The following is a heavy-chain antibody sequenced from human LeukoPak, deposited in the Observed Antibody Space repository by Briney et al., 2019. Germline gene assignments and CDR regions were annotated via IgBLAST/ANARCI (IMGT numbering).Heavy chain of an antibody. D-gene: IGHD2-2*02. V-gene: IGHV1-69*05. Sequence: ASVKVSCRASGGTFSSYAISWVRQAPGQGLEWMGGIIPIFGTANYAQKFQGRVTITTDESTSTAYMELSSLRSEDTAVYYCARVSQVPAAILYDAFDIWGQGTMVTVSS. CDR1: GGTFSSYA. CDR3: ARVSQVPAAILYDAFDI. CDR2: IIPIFGTA. J-gene: IGHJ3*02.